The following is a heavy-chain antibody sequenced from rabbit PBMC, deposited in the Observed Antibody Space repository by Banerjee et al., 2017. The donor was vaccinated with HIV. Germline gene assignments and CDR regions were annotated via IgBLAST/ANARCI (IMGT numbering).Heavy chain of an antibody. Sequence: QQQLEESGGGLVKPGGTLTLTCKASGIDFSSYYYMCWVRQAPGKGLELIACIYTSSGSTWYASWVNGRFTISRSTSLNTVDLKMTSLTAADTATYFCARAGDSYDDYGDFFWGYFNLWGQGTLVTVS. CDR1: GIDFSSYYY. D-gene: IGHD2-1*01. V-gene: IGHV1S43*01. CDR2: IYTSSGST. J-gene: IGHJ4*01. CDR3: ARAGDSYDDYGDFFWGYFNL.